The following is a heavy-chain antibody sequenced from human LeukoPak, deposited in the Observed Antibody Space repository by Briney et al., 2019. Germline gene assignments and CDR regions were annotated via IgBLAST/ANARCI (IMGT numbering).Heavy chain of an antibody. V-gene: IGHV1-18*01. Sequence: GASVKVSCKASNYTFTSYGISWVRQAPGQGLEWMAWINAYNGDTNYAQKLQGRVTLTTDTSTSTAYMELRSLRSDDTAVYYRARGCSSTSCTFDYWGQGTLVTVSS. J-gene: IGHJ4*02. CDR3: ARGCSSTSCTFDY. D-gene: IGHD2-2*01. CDR2: INAYNGDT. CDR1: NYTFTSYG.